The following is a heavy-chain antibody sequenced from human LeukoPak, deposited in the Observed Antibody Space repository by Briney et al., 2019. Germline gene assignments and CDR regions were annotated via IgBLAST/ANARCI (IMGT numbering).Heavy chain of an antibody. Sequence: LXLSCAASGFTFDDYAMHWVRQAPGKXLEWVSGISWKSGSLGYADSVKGRFTISRDNAKKSLLMEMNSLRAEDTAFYYCSKDTLTTYVGCQIHYWGQGTLVTVSS. CDR1: GFTFDDYA. J-gene: IGHJ4*02. V-gene: IGHV3-9*01. CDR3: SKDTLTTYVGCQIHY. CDR2: ISWKSGSL. D-gene: IGHD4-17*01.